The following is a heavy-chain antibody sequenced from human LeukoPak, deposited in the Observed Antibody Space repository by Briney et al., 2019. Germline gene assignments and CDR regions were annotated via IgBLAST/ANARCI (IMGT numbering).Heavy chain of an antibody. Sequence: SETLSLTCTVSGRSISSYYWSWIRQPPGKGLEWIGYIYDTGSTNYNPSLKSRVTMSVDTSKSQFSLNLSSVTAADTAVYYCARLPRFYYDSSGYYSSFDYWGQGTLVTVSS. V-gene: IGHV4-59*08. CDR3: ARLPRFYYDSSGYYSSFDY. J-gene: IGHJ4*02. CDR1: GRSISSYY. CDR2: IYDTGST. D-gene: IGHD3-22*01.